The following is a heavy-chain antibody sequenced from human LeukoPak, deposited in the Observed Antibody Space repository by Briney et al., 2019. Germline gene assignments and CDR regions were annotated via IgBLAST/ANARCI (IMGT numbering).Heavy chain of an antibody. V-gene: IGHV4-4*07. CDR2: IYTSGST. CDR3: ARDVLGIASNDAFDI. D-gene: IGHD7-27*01. Sequence: SETLSLTCTVSGGSISRYFWSWIRQPAGKGLEWIGRIYTSGSTNYNPALKSRVTMSVDTSKNQFSLKLSSVTAADTAVYYCARDVLGIASNDAFDIWGQGTMVTVSS. J-gene: IGHJ3*02. CDR1: GGSISRYF.